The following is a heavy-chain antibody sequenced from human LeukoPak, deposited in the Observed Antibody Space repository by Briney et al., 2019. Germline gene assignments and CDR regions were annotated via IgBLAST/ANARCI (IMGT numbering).Heavy chain of an antibody. CDR3: ARGISAAGTRMSLYGVIHFDY. V-gene: IGHV4-34*01. CDR2: INHSGST. J-gene: IGHJ4*02. D-gene: IGHD6-13*01. CDR1: GGSFSGYY. Sequence: PSVALSLTCAVYGGSFSGYYWSWVRQPPGKGLEWIGEINHSGSTNYNPSLKSRVTISVDTSKNQFSLKLSSVTAADTAVYYCARGISAAGTRMSLYGVIHFDYWGQGTLVTVSS.